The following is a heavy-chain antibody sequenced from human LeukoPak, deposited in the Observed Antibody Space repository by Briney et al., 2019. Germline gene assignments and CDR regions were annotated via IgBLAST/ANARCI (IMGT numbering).Heavy chain of an antibody. CDR3: ARTLNWPNWFDP. CDR1: GGSISRGNYY. J-gene: IGHJ5*02. CDR2: IYTSGRT. Sequence: PSETLSLTCTVSGGSISRGNYYWSWIRQPAGKGLEWIGRIYTSGRTNYNPSLKSRVTISTDTSKKQFSLKLSSVTAADKAVYYCARTLNWPNWFDPWGQGTLVTVSS. V-gene: IGHV4-61*02.